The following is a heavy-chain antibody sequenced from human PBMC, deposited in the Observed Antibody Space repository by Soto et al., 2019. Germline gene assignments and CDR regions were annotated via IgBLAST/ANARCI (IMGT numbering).Heavy chain of an antibody. CDR2: INGGNGNT. CDR1: GYTFTNYA. J-gene: IGHJ4*02. Sequence: ASVKVSCTASGYTFTNYAMHWVRQAPGQRLEWMGWINGGNGNTEYSQKFQGRVTITRDTSASTAYKELSSLRSEDTAVYYCARGSDDSSGWPFDYWGQGTLVTVSS. CDR3: ARGSDDSSGWPFDY. D-gene: IGHD6-25*01. V-gene: IGHV1-3*01.